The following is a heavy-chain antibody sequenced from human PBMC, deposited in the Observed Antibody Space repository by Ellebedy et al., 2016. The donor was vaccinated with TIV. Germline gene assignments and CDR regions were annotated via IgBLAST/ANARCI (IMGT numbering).Heavy chain of an antibody. Sequence: GESLKISCAASGFSFSDHYMGWVRQAPGKGLEWVGRIKSKADGGATDYAAPVKGRFTISRDDSKNTLYLQMNSLKIEDTAVYYCTTGKELEQLLRITAYWGQGTLVTVSS. CDR1: GFSFSDHY. CDR3: TTGKELEQLLRITAY. CDR2: IKSKADGGAT. J-gene: IGHJ4*02. V-gene: IGHV3-15*01. D-gene: IGHD1/OR15-1a*01.